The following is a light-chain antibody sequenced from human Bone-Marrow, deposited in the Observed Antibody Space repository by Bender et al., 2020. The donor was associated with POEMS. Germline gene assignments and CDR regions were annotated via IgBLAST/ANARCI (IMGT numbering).Light chain of an antibody. J-gene: IGLJ3*02. Sequence: QSALTQPPSASGSPGQSVTISCTGTSSDVGGYNYVSWYQQHPGKAPKLMIYEVSKRPSGVPDRFSGSKSGNTASLTVSGLQAEDEADYYCSSFTSSNTLVFGGMTKVTVL. V-gene: IGLV2-8*01. CDR2: EVS. CDR3: SSFTSSNTLV. CDR1: SSDVGGYNY.